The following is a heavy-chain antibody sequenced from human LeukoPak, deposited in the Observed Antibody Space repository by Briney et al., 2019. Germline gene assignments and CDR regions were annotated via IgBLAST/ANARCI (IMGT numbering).Heavy chain of an antibody. CDR2: LKDDGSDQ. CDR1: GFTFSNYG. V-gene: IGHV3-7*01. CDR3: TITGGH. D-gene: IGHD1-20*01. Sequence: GGSLRLSCATSGFTFSNYGMSWVRQAPGKGLEWVANLKDDGSDQYYVESVKGRFTISRDNAKNLLYLQMNSLRGEDTAMYYCTITGGHWGQGTLVTVSS. J-gene: IGHJ4*02.